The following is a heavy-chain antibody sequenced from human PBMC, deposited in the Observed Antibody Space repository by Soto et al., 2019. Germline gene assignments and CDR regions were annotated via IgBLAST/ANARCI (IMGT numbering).Heavy chain of an antibody. D-gene: IGHD1-26*01. CDR2: ISGSDDST. Sequence: EVQLLESGGGLVQTGESLRLSCAASGFTFSSYAMSWVRQAPCKGLEWLAVISGSDDSTYYADSVKGRFTISRDDSHKTLSVQMNSLRAEDKSVYECATRSTASTFAYLGQGTLVTVSS. CDR3: ATRSTASTFAY. V-gene: IGHV3-23*01. J-gene: IGHJ4*02. CDR1: GFTFSSYA.